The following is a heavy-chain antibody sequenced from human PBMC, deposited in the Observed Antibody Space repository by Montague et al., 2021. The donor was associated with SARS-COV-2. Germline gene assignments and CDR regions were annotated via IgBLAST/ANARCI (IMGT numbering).Heavy chain of an antibody. D-gene: IGHD3-10*01. CDR3: ARRLYSFGSGTYRD. CDR1: GGSFISYY. V-gene: IGHV4-34*01. J-gene: IGHJ4*02. CDR2: INHNGNT. Sequence: SETLSLTCTVSGGSFISYYWGWIRQPPGKGLEWIGEINHNGNTEYNPSLKSRLTISLDTSRTHISLQVTSMTAADTAVYFCARRLYSFGSGTYRDWGQGNLVTVSS.